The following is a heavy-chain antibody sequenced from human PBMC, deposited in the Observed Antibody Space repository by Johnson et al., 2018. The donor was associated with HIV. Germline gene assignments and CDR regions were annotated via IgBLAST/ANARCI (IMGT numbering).Heavy chain of an antibody. V-gene: IGHV3-7*03. CDR2: IKQDGSEK. D-gene: IGHD3-10*01. J-gene: IGHJ3*02. CDR1: GFTFSIYG. Sequence: VQLVESGGGVVQPGGSLRLSCAASGFTFSIYGMHWVRQAPGKGLEWVANIKQDGSEKYYVGSVKGRFTISRDNAKNSLYLQMNSLKTEDTAVYYCTTTEMVRGVSSYAFDIWGQGTMVTVSS. CDR3: TTTEMVRGVSSYAFDI.